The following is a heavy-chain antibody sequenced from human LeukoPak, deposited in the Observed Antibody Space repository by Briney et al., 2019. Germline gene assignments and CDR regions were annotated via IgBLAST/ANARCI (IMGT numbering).Heavy chain of an antibody. V-gene: IGHV3-30*18. Sequence: PGGSLRPSCAASGFTFSSYGMHWVRQAPGKGLEWVAVISYDGSNKYYADSVKGRFTISRDNSKNTLYLQMNSLRAEDTAVYYCAKDPGSGYYHPVDYWGQGTLVTVSS. CDR1: GFTFSSYG. J-gene: IGHJ4*02. D-gene: IGHD3-22*01. CDR3: AKDPGSGYYHPVDY. CDR2: ISYDGSNK.